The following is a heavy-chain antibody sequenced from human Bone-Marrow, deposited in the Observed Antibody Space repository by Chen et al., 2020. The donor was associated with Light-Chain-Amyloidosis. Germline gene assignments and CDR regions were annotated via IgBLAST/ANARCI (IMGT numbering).Heavy chain of an antibody. V-gene: IGHV3-23*04. D-gene: IGHD3-10*01. J-gene: IGHJ4*02. CDR3: TRKGGYFDC. CDR2: VSGSTVST. Sequence: EVQLVESGGGLVQPGGSLRLSCATSGFNFSSFGMCWVRQAPGKGLEWVSTVSGSTVSTYYAGAVKGRFIISRDNSKSTLYLQMNSLRAGDTAVYFCTRKGGYFDCWGQGSLVTVSS. CDR1: GFNFSSFG.